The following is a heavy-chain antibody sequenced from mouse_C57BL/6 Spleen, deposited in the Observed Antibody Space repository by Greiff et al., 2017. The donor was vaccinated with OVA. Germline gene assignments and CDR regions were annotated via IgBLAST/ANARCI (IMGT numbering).Heavy chain of an antibody. V-gene: IGHV3-8*01. D-gene: IGHD4-1*01. CDR3: ARSNWDGWYFDV. J-gene: IGHJ1*03. Sequence: EVKLVESGPGLAKPSQTLSLTCSVTGYSITSDYWNWIRQFPGNKLEYMGYISYSGSTYYNPSLKSRISITRDTSKNQYYLQLNSVTTEDTATYYCARSNWDGWYFDVWGTGTTVTVSS. CDR2: ISYSGST. CDR1: GYSITSDY.